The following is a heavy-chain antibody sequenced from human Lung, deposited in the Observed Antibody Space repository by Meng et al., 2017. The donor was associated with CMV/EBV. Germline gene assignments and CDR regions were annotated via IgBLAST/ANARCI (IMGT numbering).Heavy chain of an antibody. D-gene: IGHD3-22*01. Sequence: GGSXRLCCAASGFTLSRYAMHWVRQAPGKGLEWVAVISYDGSNKYYGDSVKGRFTISRDNSKNTLYLQMNSLRVEDTAVFYCARDRGVVITNSMAFDILGQGXMVTVSS. CDR1: GFTLSRYA. V-gene: IGHV3-30*04. J-gene: IGHJ3*02. CDR3: ARDRGVVITNSMAFDI. CDR2: ISYDGSNK.